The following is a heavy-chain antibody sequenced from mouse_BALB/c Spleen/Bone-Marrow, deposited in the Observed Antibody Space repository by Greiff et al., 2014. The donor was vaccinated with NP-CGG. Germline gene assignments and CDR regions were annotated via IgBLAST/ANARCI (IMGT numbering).Heavy chain of an antibody. D-gene: IGHD2-3*01. CDR2: IHYSGTT. V-gene: IGHV3-1*02. J-gene: IGHJ4*01. Sequence: VPLKESGPDLGKPSQSLSLPFTVPGYSITSGCCRHWVRPFSGNKMEWMGYIHYSGTTNYNPSLKSRISITRDTSKNQFFLQLNSVTSDDTATYYCARQNDGYLYYAMDYWGQGTSVTVSS. CDR3: ARQNDGYLYYAMDY. CDR1: GYSITSGCC.